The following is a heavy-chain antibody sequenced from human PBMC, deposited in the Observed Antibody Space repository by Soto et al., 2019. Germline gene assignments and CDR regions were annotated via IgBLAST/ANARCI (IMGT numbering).Heavy chain of an antibody. CDR3: ARVGVVGARSLDF. CDR1: GFTFSSYE. Sequence: SGGSLRLSCAASGFTFSSYEMNWVRQAPGKGLEWVSYISSNGRTIDYADSVKGRFTISRDNAKKSLCLQLNSLRAEDTAVYYCARVGVVGARSLDFWGQGTLVTVSS. CDR2: ISSNGRTI. D-gene: IGHD1-26*01. V-gene: IGHV3-48*03. J-gene: IGHJ4*02.